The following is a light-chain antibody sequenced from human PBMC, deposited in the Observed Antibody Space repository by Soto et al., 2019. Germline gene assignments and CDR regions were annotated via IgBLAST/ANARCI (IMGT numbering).Light chain of an antibody. Sequence: DIQVTQSPSTLSASVGDRVTITCRASQSIGSWLAWYQQKPGKAPKLLIYKASNLESGVPSRFSGSGSGTEFSLTISSLQPDDFATFYCQQYYNYPLTFGGGTKVEIK. V-gene: IGKV1-5*03. J-gene: IGKJ4*01. CDR3: QQYYNYPLT. CDR2: KAS. CDR1: QSIGSW.